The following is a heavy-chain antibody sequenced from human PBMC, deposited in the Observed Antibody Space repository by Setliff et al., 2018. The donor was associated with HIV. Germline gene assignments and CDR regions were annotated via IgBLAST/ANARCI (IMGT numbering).Heavy chain of an antibody. V-gene: IGHV4-59*08. D-gene: IGHD3-3*01. Sequence: SETLSLTCTVSGGSITSYYWSWIRQPPGKGLEWIGYILYSGSTYYSPSLKSRLTISVDTSKNQFSLNLSSVTAADTAVYYCARHVLDYNFWSGYSTQNCFDYWGQGTLVTVSS. J-gene: IGHJ4*02. CDR1: GGSITSYY. CDR3: ARHVLDYNFWSGYSTQNCFDY. CDR2: ILYSGST.